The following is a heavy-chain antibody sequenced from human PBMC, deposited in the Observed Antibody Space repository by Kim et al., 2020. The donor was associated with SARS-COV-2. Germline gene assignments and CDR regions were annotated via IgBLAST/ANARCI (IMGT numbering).Heavy chain of an antibody. J-gene: IGHJ5*02. CDR1: GGSISSGGYY. Sequence: SETLSLTCTVSGGSISSGGYYWSWIRQHPGKGLEWIGYIYYSGSTYYNPSLKSRVTISVDTSKNQFSLKLSSVTAADTAVYYCARASVNYYDSLEWFDPWGQGTLVTVSS. CDR3: ARASVNYYDSLEWFDP. V-gene: IGHV4-31*03. D-gene: IGHD3-22*01. CDR2: IYYSGST.